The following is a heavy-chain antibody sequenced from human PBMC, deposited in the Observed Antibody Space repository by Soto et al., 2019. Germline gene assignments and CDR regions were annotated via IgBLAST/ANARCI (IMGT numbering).Heavy chain of an antibody. D-gene: IGHD2-8*01. Sequence: QVQLVQSGAEVKKPGASVKVSCKASGYTFTTYDISWVRQAPGQGLEWMGRISTYNGNTNYPQSLQGRLTMTTDTSTTAAYMELRSLRSDDTAVYYCARDPYHVLMVNAPNLYGMDVWGHGTTVTDSS. J-gene: IGHJ6*02. CDR1: GYTFTTYD. CDR2: ISTYNGNT. V-gene: IGHV1-18*01. CDR3: ARDPYHVLMVNAPNLYGMDV.